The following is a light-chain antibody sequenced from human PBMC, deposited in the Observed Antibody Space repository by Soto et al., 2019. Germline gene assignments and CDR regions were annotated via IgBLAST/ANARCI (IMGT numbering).Light chain of an antibody. Sequence: QSALTQPASVSGSPGQSITISCTGTSSDVGGCNYVSWYQQHPGKAPKLMIYEVSNRPSGVSIRFSGSKSGNTASLTISGLQAEDEADYYCSSYTSSTSLDVFGTGTKVTVL. V-gene: IGLV2-14*01. CDR3: SSYTSSTSLDV. CDR2: EVS. CDR1: SSDVGGCNY. J-gene: IGLJ1*01.